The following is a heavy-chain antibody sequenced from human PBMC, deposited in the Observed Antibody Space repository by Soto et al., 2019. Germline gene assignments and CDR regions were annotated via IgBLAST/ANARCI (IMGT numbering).Heavy chain of an antibody. CDR3: VRSLPGTTSFAY. CDR1: GFTFSDYY. Sequence: EVQLVESGGNLVQPGGSLRLSCAGSGFTFSDYYIDWVRQAPGKGLEWVGRSRDKGNSYSTDYGASVRGRFTVSRDGSKISLYLQMNSLETGDTALYYCVRSLPGTTSFAYWGRGTRVTVSS. D-gene: IGHD1-7*01. CDR2: SRDKGNSYST. V-gene: IGHV3-72*01. J-gene: IGHJ4*02.